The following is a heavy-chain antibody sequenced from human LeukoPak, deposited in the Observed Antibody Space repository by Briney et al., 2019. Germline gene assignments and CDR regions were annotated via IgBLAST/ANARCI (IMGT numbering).Heavy chain of an antibody. CDR2: INHSGST. V-gene: IGHV4-34*01. CDR3: ARVLYFDWLLTYYYYYMDV. Sequence: PSETLSLTCAVYGGSFSGYYWSWIRQPPGKGLEWIGEINHSGSTNYNPSLKSRVTISVDTSKNQFSLKLSSVTAADTAVCYCARVLYFDWLLTYYYYYMDVWGKGTTVTVSS. J-gene: IGHJ6*03. D-gene: IGHD3-9*01. CDR1: GGSFSGYY.